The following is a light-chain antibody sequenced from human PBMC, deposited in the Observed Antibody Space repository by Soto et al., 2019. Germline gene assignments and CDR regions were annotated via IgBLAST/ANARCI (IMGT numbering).Light chain of an antibody. V-gene: IGLV2-23*01. CDR2: ETS. J-gene: IGLJ1*01. CDR3: FSFTSTNTHV. Sequence: QSALTQPASVSGSPGQSVTISCTGTSSDFGSYKFVSWYQHHPGTVPKVIIYETSKRPSGVSDRFSGSKPGNTASLTISGLQAEDEADYYCFSFTSTNTHVFGSGTKVT. CDR1: SSDFGSYKF.